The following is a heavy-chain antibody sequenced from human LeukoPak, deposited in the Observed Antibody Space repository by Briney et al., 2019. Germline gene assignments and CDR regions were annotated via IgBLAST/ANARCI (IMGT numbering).Heavy chain of an antibody. Sequence: ASVKVSFKASGYTFIGYYLHWVRQAPGQGLEWMGWINPHNGDTNYAQKFQGRVTMTRDTSITTAYMGLSRLKSDDTAVYYCATVRDIVVGGGPYYFDYWGQGTLVTVSS. V-gene: IGHV1-2*02. J-gene: IGHJ4*02. CDR1: GYTFIGYY. CDR2: INPHNGDT. CDR3: ATVRDIVVGGGPYYFDY. D-gene: IGHD2-15*01.